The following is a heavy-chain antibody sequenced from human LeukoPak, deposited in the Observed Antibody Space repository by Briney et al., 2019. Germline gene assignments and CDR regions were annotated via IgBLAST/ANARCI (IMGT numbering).Heavy chain of an antibody. CDR2: ISSSSSYI. V-gene: IGHV3-21*01. D-gene: IGHD2-8*01. CDR1: GFTFSSYS. CDR3: ARVLMVYAMDY. J-gene: IGHJ4*02. Sequence: GGSLRLSCAASGFTFSSYSTNWVRQAPGKGLEWVSSISSSSSYIYYADSVKGRFTISRNNAKNSLYLQMNSLRSEDTAVYYCARVLMVYAMDYWGQGTLVTVSS.